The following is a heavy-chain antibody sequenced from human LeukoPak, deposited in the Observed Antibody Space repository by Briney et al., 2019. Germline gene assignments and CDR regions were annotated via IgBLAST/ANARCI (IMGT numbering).Heavy chain of an antibody. Sequence: GGSLRLSCAASGFTFSNYAMSWVRQAPRKGLEWVSVISARGSVYYPDSVKGRFTISRDNSKNTVYLQMSSLRAEDTAMYYCAKHSHDGSAPYYEVQLDYWGQGTLVTVSS. CDR3: AKHSHDGSAPYYEVQLDY. D-gene: IGHD3-22*01. V-gene: IGHV3-23*01. J-gene: IGHJ4*02. CDR1: GFTFSNYA. CDR2: ISARGSV.